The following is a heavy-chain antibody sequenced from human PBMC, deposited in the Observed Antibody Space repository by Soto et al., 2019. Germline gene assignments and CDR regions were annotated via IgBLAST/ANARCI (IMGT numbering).Heavy chain of an antibody. V-gene: IGHV1-18*01. Sequence: QVQLVQSGAEVKKPGASVKVSCKASGYTFASYAISWMRQAPGQGLEWMGWISAYNGNTNYAQKLQGRVTMTTDTSASTANTEQRSLRSHDSAVYDCACDPPEPDYWGQGTLVTVSS. CDR1: GYTFASYA. J-gene: IGHJ4*02. CDR2: ISAYNGNT. CDR3: ACDPPEPDY.